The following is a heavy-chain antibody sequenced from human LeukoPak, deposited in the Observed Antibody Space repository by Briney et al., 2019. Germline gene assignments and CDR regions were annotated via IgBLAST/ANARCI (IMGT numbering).Heavy chain of an antibody. CDR3: AGGFWSGSFYYFDY. D-gene: IGHD3-3*01. CDR2: ISAYNGNT. J-gene: IGHJ4*02. CDR1: GYTFTSYG. V-gene: IGHV1-18*01. Sequence: ASVKVSCKASGYTFTSYGISWVRQAPGQGLEWMGWISAYNGNTNYAQKLQGRVTMTTDTSTSTAYMELSSLRSEDTAVYYCAGGFWSGSFYYFDYWGQGTLVTVSS.